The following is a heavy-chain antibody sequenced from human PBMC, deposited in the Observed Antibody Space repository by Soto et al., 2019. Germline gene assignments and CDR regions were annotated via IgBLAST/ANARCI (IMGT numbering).Heavy chain of an antibody. CDR3: VMVDNYVTPTPQDV. J-gene: IGHJ6*02. D-gene: IGHD3-16*01. V-gene: IGHV1-18*01. CDR2: ISPYTGNT. Sequence: QVQLVQSGDEVKKHGASVKVSCKASGYIFVNYGIAWVRQAPGQGLEWMGWISPYTGNTHSATKVQGRLTMTTDTSTSTAYMDLGSPTSDDTAVYYCVMVDNYVTPTPQDVWGQGTTVTVSS. CDR1: GYIFVNYG.